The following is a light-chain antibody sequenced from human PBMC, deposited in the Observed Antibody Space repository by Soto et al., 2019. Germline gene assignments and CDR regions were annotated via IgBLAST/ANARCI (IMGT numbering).Light chain of an antibody. J-gene: IGKJ5*01. Sequence: DIQMTQSPSSLSTSVGDRVTITCRASENIRDFVNWYQQKPGKAPTLLIYAASTLQSGVPSRFSGSGSGTDFTLTISNLQPEDFATYYCQQSYSTLPITFGQGTRLEIK. V-gene: IGKV1-39*01. CDR1: ENIRDF. CDR3: QQSYSTLPIT. CDR2: AAS.